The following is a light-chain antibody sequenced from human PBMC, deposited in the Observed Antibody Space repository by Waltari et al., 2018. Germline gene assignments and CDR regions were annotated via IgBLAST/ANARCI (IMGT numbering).Light chain of an antibody. V-gene: IGLV1-40*01. CDR3: QSYDGSHVV. CDR2: GNN. Sequence: QSVLTQPPSVSGAPGQRVTISCTGSSPNIRARDGVHWYQQLPGTAPRRLIYGNNNRPSGVPDRFSGSKSGTSASLAITGLQAEDEADYYCQSYDGSHVVFGGGTKLTVL. CDR1: SPNIRARDG. J-gene: IGLJ2*01.